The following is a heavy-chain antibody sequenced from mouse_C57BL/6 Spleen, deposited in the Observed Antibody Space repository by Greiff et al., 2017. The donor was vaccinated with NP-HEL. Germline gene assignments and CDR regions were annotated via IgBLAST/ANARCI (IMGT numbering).Heavy chain of an antibody. D-gene: IGHD2-4*01. CDR1: GYTFTSYW. CDR3: ARRGYYYDYGYYAMDY. Sequence: VQLQQSGAELVRPGSSVKLSCKASGYTFTSYWMDWVKQRPGQGLEWIGNIYPSDSETHYNQKFKDKATLTVDKSSSTAYMQLSSLTSEDSAVYYCARRGYYYDYGYYAMDYWGQGTSVTVSS. J-gene: IGHJ4*01. V-gene: IGHV1-61*01. CDR2: IYPSDSET.